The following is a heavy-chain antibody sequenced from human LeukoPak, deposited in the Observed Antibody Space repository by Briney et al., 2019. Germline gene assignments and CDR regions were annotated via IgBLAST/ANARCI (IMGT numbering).Heavy chain of an antibody. J-gene: IGHJ5*02. CDR2: IIPIFGTA. CDR1: GGTFSSYA. CDR3: ARDGLGVVVPAAMRPYNWFDP. D-gene: IGHD2-2*01. Sequence: ASVTVSCKASGGTFSSYAISWVRQAPGQGLEWMGGIIPIFGTANYAQKFQGRVTITADESTSTAYMELSSLRSEDTAVYYCARDGLGVVVPAAMRPYNWFDPWGQGTLVTVSS. V-gene: IGHV1-69*13.